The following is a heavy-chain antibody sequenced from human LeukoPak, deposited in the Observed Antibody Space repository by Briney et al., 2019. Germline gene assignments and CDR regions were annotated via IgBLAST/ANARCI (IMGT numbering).Heavy chain of an antibody. CDR3: ARDLLVVVAATPLDP. D-gene: IGHD2-15*01. CDR2: INPNSGGT. CDR1: GYTFTGYY. J-gene: IGHJ5*02. Sequence: ASVKVSCKASGYTFTGYYMHWVRQAPGQGLEWMGWINPNSGGTNYAQKFQGRVTMTRDTSISTAYMELSRLRSDDKAVYYCARDLLVVVAATPLDPWGQGTLVTVSS. V-gene: IGHV1-2*02.